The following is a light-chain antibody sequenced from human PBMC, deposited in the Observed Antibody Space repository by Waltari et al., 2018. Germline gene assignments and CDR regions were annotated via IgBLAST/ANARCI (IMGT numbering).Light chain of an antibody. Sequence: DIQMTQSPSSLSASVGDRVNISCRASLSIGTYLNWFQQKAGEAHKLLISAASSLQPGVPSRVRCGGSGTDVTIIIASLQPDDLASYYCQQTYSTPRTFGQGTKLEI. J-gene: IGKJ2*01. V-gene: IGKV1-39*01. CDR2: AAS. CDR1: LSIGTY. CDR3: QQTYSTPRT.